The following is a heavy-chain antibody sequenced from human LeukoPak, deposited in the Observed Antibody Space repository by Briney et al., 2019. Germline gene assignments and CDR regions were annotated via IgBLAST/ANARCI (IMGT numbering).Heavy chain of an antibody. CDR1: GGSISSYY. Sequence: PSETLSLTCTVSGGSISSYYWSWIRQPPGKGLEWIGYIYYSGSTNYNPSLKSRVTISVDKSKNQFSLKLSSVTAADTAVYYCARVRYCSGGSCYECYWGQGTLVTVSS. V-gene: IGHV4-59*12. D-gene: IGHD2-15*01. CDR3: ARVRYCSGGSCYECY. J-gene: IGHJ4*02. CDR2: IYYSGST.